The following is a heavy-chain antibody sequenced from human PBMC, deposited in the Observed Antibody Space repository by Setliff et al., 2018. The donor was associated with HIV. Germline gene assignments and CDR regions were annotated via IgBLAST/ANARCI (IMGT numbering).Heavy chain of an antibody. V-gene: IGHV4-34*01. CDR3: SRGPTIRGSFTGVVYTAPLPSFDT. CDR2: INNYGVT. CDR1: GGSFSGFS. D-gene: IGHD3-3*01. Sequence: SETLSLTCAVYGGSFSGFSWNWIRQPPGKGLEWIGDINNYGVTLYTSSLAGRVSISVDTSKNPFSLTLKSLTVADTALYFCSRGPTIRGSFTGVVYTAPLPSFDTWSQGSLVTVSS. J-gene: IGHJ4*02.